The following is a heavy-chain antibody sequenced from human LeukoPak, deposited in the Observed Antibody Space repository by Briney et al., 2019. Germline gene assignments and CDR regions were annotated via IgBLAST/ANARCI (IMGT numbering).Heavy chain of an antibody. J-gene: IGHJ6*03. Sequence: SETLSLTCTVSGGSISSYYWSWIRQPPGKGLEWIGYIYYSGSTNYNPSLKSRVTTSVDTSKNQFSLKLSSVTAADTAVYYCARYYDTFWPNLYYYMDVWGKGTTVTVSS. CDR1: GGSISSYY. CDR3: ARYYDTFWPNLYYYMDV. D-gene: IGHD3-9*01. V-gene: IGHV4-59*01. CDR2: IYYSGST.